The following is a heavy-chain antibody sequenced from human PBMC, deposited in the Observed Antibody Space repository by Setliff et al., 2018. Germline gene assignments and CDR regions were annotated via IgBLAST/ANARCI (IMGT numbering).Heavy chain of an antibody. J-gene: IGHJ6*03. V-gene: IGHV4-59*01. CDR1: GDSMSGAS. Sequence: ASETLSLTCSVSGDSMSGASIWSWIRQPPGRGLEFMGYVFPNGASKYDPSFKSRLTISVDTSKNQFSLKLTSVTAADTAVYYCARVSGFLYMDVWGKGTTVTVSS. D-gene: IGHD3-3*01. CDR2: VFPNGAS. CDR3: ARVSGFLYMDV.